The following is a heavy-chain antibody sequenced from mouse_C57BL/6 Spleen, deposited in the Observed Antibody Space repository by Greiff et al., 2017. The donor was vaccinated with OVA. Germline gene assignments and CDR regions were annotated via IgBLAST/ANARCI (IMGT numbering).Heavy chain of an antibody. CDR3: ARGDGYVYYAMDY. Sequence: QVQLKQPGAELVKPGASVKLSCKASGYTFTSYWMHWVKQRTGRGLEWIGRIDPNSGGTKYNEKFKSKATLTVDKPSSTAYIQISSLTSEDYAVYYCARGDGYVYYAMDYWGQGTSVTVSS. CDR2: IDPNSGGT. CDR1: GYTFTSYW. J-gene: IGHJ4*01. V-gene: IGHV1-72*01. D-gene: IGHD2-3*01.